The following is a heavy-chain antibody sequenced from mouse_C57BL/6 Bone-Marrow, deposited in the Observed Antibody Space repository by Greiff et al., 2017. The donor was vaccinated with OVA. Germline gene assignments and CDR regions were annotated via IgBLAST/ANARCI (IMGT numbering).Heavy chain of an antibody. CDR2: FYPGSGNT. Sequence: QVQLQQSGPELVKPGASVKISCKASGYSFTSYYIHWVKQRPGQGLEWIGWFYPGSGNTKYNEKFKGKATLTADTSSSTAYMQLSSLTSEDSAVYYCEKGGDVPIAYWGQGTLVTVSA. J-gene: IGHJ3*01. D-gene: IGHD3-3*01. CDR1: GYSFTSYY. V-gene: IGHV1-66*01. CDR3: EKGGDVPIAY.